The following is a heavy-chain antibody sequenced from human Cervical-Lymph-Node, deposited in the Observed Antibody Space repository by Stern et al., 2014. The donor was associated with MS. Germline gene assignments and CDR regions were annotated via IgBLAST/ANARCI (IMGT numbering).Heavy chain of an antibody. J-gene: IGHJ4*02. D-gene: IGHD2-21*02. CDR1: GYSFTDYY. V-gene: IGHV1-46*01. CDR2: INPNDGDT. CDR3: ARWGLHKPLDY. Sequence: VQLVESGADVKRSGASVTLSCKPSGYSFTDYYIQWVRPAPGQGLEWMGMINPNDGDTGYAPRFQGRVTLTRDTSTNTAYIQLSSLRSDDTAVYFCARWGLHKPLDYWGQGTLVTVSS.